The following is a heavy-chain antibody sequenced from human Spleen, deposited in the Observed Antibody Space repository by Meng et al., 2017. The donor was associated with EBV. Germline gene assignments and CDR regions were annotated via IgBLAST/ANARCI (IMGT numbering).Heavy chain of an antibody. CDR1: GGSVSSNSYY. Sequence: QVQLQESGPGLVKPSETLSLTCTVSGGSVSSNSYYWSWIRQPPGKGLEWIGYKYYSGSTDQNPSLKSRVTISIDTSKNQFSLKLRSVTAADTAVYYCARDVVVTGAFDIWGRGTMVTVSS. CDR3: ARDVVVTGAFDI. CDR2: KYYSGST. V-gene: IGHV4-61*01. D-gene: IGHD2-15*01. J-gene: IGHJ3*02.